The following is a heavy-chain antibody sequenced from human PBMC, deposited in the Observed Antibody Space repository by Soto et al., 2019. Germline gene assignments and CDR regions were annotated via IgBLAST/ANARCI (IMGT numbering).Heavy chain of an antibody. CDR2: ISGSGGST. Sequence: EVQLLESGGGLVQPGGSLRLSCAASGFTFSSYAMSWVRQAPGKGLEWVSAISGSGGSTYYADSVKGRFTISRDNSKKALSLQMNSLRAEDTALYYGATDLGAREGCLYCFDYWGQGSLGTVCS. J-gene: IGHJ4*02. D-gene: IGHD1-26*01. CDR3: ATDLGAREGCLYCFDY. V-gene: IGHV3-23*01. CDR1: GFTFSSYA.